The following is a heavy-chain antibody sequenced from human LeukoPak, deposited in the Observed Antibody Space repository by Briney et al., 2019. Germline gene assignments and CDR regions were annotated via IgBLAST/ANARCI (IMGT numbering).Heavy chain of an antibody. D-gene: IGHD3-22*01. CDR1: GGSISSSSYY. Sequence: SETLSLTCTVSGGSISSSSYYWGWIRQPPGKGLEWIRSIYYSGSTYYNPSLKSRVTISVDTSKNQFSLKLSSVTAADTAVYYCARATFDYYDSSGYVGPIDYWGQGTLVTVSS. CDR2: IYYSGST. J-gene: IGHJ4*02. CDR3: ARATFDYYDSSGYVGPIDY. V-gene: IGHV4-39*07.